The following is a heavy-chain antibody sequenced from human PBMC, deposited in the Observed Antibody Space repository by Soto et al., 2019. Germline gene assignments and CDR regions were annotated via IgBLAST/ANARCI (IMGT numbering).Heavy chain of an antibody. D-gene: IGHD6-13*01. CDR2: TFYRSTWNY. CDR1: GDSVSRNITA. Sequence: PSQTLSLTCDISGDSVSRNITAWSWIRQSPSRGLEWLGRTFYRSTWNYDYAISVKSRITITPDISKNQFSLHLNSVTPEDTAVYYCARERSSSWDYWGQGALVTVSS. J-gene: IGHJ4*02. CDR3: ARERSSSWDY. V-gene: IGHV6-1*01.